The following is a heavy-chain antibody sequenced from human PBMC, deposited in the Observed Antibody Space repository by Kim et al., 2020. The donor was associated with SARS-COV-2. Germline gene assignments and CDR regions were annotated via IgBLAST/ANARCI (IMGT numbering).Heavy chain of an antibody. J-gene: IGHJ3*02. CDR3: AKDFRIAVAGQPVGDAFDI. D-gene: IGHD6-19*01. V-gene: IGHV3-33*06. CDR2: IWYDGSNK. Sequence: GGSLRLSCAASGFTFSSYAMHWVRQAPGKGLEWVAVIWYDGSNKYYADSVKGRFTISRDNSKNTLYLQMNSLRAEDTAVYYCAKDFRIAVAGQPVGDAFDIWGQGTMVTVSS. CDR1: GFTFSSYA.